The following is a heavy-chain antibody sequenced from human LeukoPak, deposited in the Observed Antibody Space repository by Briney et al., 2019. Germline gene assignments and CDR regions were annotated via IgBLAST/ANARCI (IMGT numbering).Heavy chain of an antibody. CDR1: GFTFSSYA. V-gene: IGHV3-23*01. D-gene: IGHD4-17*01. Sequence: GGSLRLSCAASGFTFSSYAMSWVRQAPGKGLEWVLAISGSGGSTYYADSVKGRFTISRDNSKNTLYLQMNSLRAEDTAVYYCAKLDDYGDGYFDYWGQGTTVTVSS. CDR3: AKLDDYGDGYFDY. J-gene: IGHJ4*03. CDR2: ISGSGGST.